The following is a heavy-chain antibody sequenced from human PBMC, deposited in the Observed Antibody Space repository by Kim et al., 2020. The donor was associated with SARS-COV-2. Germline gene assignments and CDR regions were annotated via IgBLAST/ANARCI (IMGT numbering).Heavy chain of an antibody. Sequence: GGSLRLSCAASGFTFSNYGMHWVRQAPGKGLEWVALLWSAGSNTYYADSVKGRFTISRDNSKKTLSLQMNTLRVEDTAVYYCARGVVLGSSARWYEFYNWGQGTLVT. D-gene: IGHD6-13*01. V-gene: IGHV3-33*01. CDR2: LWSAGSNT. J-gene: IGHJ4*02. CDR3: ARGVVLGSSARWYEFYN. CDR1: GFTFSNYG.